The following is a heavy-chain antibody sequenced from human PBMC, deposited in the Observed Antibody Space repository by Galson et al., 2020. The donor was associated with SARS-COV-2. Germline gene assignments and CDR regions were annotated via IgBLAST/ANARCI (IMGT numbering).Heavy chain of an antibody. V-gene: IGHV4-31*03. CDR2: IYYSGST. CDR1: GGSISSGGYY. J-gene: IGHJ6*02. CDR3: ASEGVYYDSSGYYALDYGMDV. Sequence: SETLSLTCTVSGGSISSGGYYWSWIRQHPGQGLEWIGYIYYSGSTYYNPSLKSRVTISVDTSKNQFSLKLSSVTAADTAVYYCASEGVYYDSSGYYALDYGMDVWGQGTTVTVSS. D-gene: IGHD3-22*01.